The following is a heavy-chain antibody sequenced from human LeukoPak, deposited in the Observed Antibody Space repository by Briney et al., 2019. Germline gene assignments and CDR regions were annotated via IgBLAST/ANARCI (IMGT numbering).Heavy chain of an antibody. CDR3: ARDSAVWGDLDY. CDR2: ISAYNGNT. CDR1: GYTFTIYG. V-gene: IGHV1-18*01. Sequence: ASVTVSFKASGYTFTIYGISWVRQAPGQGVEWMGWISAYNGNTNYAQKLQGRVTMTTDTSTSTAYMELRSLRSDDTAVYYCARDSAVWGDLDYWGQGTLVTVSS. D-gene: IGHD3-16*01. J-gene: IGHJ4*02.